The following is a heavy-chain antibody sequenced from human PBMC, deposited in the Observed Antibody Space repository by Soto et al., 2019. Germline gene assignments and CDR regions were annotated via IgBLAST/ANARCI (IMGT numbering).Heavy chain of an antibody. J-gene: IGHJ6*02. V-gene: IGHV3-30*04. Sequence: PGGSLRLSCAASGFTFSDYAMHWVRQAPGKGLEWVAVVSHDGRNTHYADSVKGRFTISRDNAKNSLYLQMNSLRAEDTAVYYCARDSGSYADYYYYGMDVWGQGTTVTVSS. CDR2: VSHDGRNT. D-gene: IGHD1-26*01. CDR1: GFTFSDYA. CDR3: ARDSGSYADYYYYGMDV.